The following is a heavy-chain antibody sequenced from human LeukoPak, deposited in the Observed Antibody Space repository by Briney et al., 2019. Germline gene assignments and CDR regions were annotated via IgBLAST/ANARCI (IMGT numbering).Heavy chain of an antibody. CDR3: ARGDSGYDYFDY. CDR2: INPNSGGT. J-gene: IGHJ4*02. V-gene: IGHV1-2*02. Sequence: ASVKVSCKASGYTFTRYYMHWVRQAPGQGLEWMGWINPNSGGTNYAQKFQGRVTMTRDTSISTAYMELSRLRSDDTAVYYCARGDSGYDYFDYWGQGTLVTVSS. D-gene: IGHD5-12*01. CDR1: GYTFTRYY.